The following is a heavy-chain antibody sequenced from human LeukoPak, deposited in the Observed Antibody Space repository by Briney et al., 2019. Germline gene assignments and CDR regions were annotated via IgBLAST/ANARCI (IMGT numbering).Heavy chain of an antibody. CDR3: ARDRVGSGWPRPFYFEF. D-gene: IGHD6-19*01. CDR1: GYTFTGYY. CDR2: MNPNTGAT. J-gene: IGHJ4*02. Sequence: GASVTVSCQPSGYTFTGYYLHWVRQAPGQGLEWMGWMNPNTGATIYAQKFQGRVTLTRDTSTSTAYMELTSLRSDDTAIYYCARDRVGSGWPRPFYFEFWGQGTLVSVSS. V-gene: IGHV1-2*02.